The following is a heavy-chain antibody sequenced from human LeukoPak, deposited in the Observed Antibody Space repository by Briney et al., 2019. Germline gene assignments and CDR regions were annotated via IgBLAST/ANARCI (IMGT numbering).Heavy chain of an antibody. CDR3: ASCLGYCSGGSCYSPCYYYYMDV. Sequence: ASVKVSCKASGGTFSSYAISWVRQAPGQGLEWMGGIIPIFGTANYAQKFQGRVTITADESTSTAYMELSSLRSEDTAVYYCASCLGYCSGGSCYSPCYYYYMDVWGKGTTVTISS. CDR2: IIPIFGTA. V-gene: IGHV1-69*13. J-gene: IGHJ6*03. CDR1: GGTFSSYA. D-gene: IGHD2-15*01.